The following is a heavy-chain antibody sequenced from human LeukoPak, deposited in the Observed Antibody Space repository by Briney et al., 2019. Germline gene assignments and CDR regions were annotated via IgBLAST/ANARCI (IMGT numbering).Heavy chain of an antibody. V-gene: IGHV3-9*01. J-gene: IGHJ4*02. CDR3: GKGRYYYDSSGDFDY. D-gene: IGHD3-22*01. Sequence: GGSLRLSCAASGFTFDDYAMHWVRQAPGKGLEWVSGISWNSGSIGYADSVKGRFTISRDNAKNSLYLQMNSLRAEDTALYYFGKGRYYYDSSGDFDYGGQGTLVTVSS. CDR1: GFTFDDYA. CDR2: ISWNSGSI.